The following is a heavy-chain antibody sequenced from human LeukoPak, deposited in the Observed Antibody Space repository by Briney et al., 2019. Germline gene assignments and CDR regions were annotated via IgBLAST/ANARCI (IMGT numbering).Heavy chain of an antibody. CDR3: ARDGSYYDSSGYPLTLDY. CDR2: ISPNSGNT. J-gene: IGHJ4*02. CDR1: GYTFPNFG. V-gene: IGHV1-18*01. D-gene: IGHD3-22*01. Sequence: AAVKVSCKASGYTFPNFGITWVRHAPGQGLEWMGWISPNSGNTKSAQKFQGRVTMTTDTSTSTAYMELRSLRSDDTAVYYCARDGSYYDSSGYPLTLDYWGQGTLVTVSS.